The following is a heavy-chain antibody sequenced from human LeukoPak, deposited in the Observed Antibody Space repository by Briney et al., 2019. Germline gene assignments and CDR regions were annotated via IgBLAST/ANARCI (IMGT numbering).Heavy chain of an antibody. V-gene: IGHV4-30-2*01. CDR1: GGSISSGGYS. CDR2: IYHSGST. D-gene: IGHD3-16*01. Sequence: SQTLSLTCAVSGGSISSGGYSWSWIRQPPGKGLEWIVYIYHSGSTYYNPSLKSRVTISVDRSKNQFSLKLSSVTAADTAVYYCARDGPFYGLDYWGQGTLVTVSS. CDR3: ARDGPFYGLDY. J-gene: IGHJ4*02.